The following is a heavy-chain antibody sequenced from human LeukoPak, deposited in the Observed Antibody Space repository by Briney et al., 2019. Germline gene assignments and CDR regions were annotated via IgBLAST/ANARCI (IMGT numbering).Heavy chain of an antibody. CDR3: ARSGGYSSSWSL. CDR2: IYYSGTS. Sequence: SETLSLTCTVSGGSISSYYWSWIRQPPGKGLEWIGCIYYSGTSNCNPSLKSRVTISVDTSKNQFSLKLTSVTAADTAVYYCARSGGYSSSWSLWGQGTLVTVSS. CDR1: GGSISSYY. D-gene: IGHD6-13*01. J-gene: IGHJ4*02. V-gene: IGHV4-59*01.